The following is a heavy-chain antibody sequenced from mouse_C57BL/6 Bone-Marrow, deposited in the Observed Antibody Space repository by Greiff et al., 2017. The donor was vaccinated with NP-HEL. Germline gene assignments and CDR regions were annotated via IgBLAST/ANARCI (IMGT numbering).Heavy chain of an antibody. CDR1: GYTFTNYW. CDR3: ARGLRARDY. V-gene: IGHV1-63*01. Sequence: VKLMESGAELVRPGTSVKMSCKASGYTFTNYWIGWAKQRPGHGLEWIGDIYPGGGYTNYNEKFKGKATLTADKSSSTAYMQFSSLTSEDSAIYYCARGLRARDYWGQGTSVTVSS. CDR2: IYPGGGYT. D-gene: IGHD3-1*01. J-gene: IGHJ4*01.